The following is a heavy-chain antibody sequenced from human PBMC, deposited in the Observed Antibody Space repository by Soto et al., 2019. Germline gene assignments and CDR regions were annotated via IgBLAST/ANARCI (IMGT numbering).Heavy chain of an antibody. J-gene: IGHJ6*02. V-gene: IGHV3-30*04. CDR3: AREQTYCTNGVCSSYYGMDV. CDR1: GFTFGSYA. CDR2: ISYDGSNK. Sequence: QVQLVESGGGWVQPGRSLSLSCAASGFTFGSYAMHWVRQAPDKGLEWVAVISYDGSNKFYADSVKGRFTISRDNSKNTLYLQMNSLRAEDTAVYYCAREQTYCTNGVCSSYYGMDVWGQGTTVTVSS. D-gene: IGHD2-8*01.